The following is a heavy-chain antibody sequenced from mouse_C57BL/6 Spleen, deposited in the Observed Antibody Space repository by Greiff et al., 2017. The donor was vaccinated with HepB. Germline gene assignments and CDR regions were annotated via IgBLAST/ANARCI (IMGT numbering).Heavy chain of an antibody. D-gene: IGHD2-1*01. J-gene: IGHJ4*01. CDR3: ARGGNYGLDYAMDY. Sequence: VQVVESGPGLVAPSQSLSITCTVSGFSLTSYAISWVRQPPGKGLEWLGVIWTGGGTNYNSALKSRLSISKDNSKSQVFLKMNSLQTDDTARYYCARGGNYGLDYAMDYWGQGTSVTVSS. V-gene: IGHV2-9-1*01. CDR2: IWTGGGT. CDR1: GFSLTSYA.